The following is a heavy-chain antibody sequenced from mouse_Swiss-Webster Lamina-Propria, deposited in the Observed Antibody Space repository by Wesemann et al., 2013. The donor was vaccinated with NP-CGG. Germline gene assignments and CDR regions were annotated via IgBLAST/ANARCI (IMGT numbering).Heavy chain of an antibody. J-gene: IGHJ1*01. D-gene: IGHD1-1*02. Sequence: DTYMHWVKQRPEQGLEWIGRIDPANGNTKYDPKFQGKATITADTSSNTAYLQLSSLTSEDTAVYYCARDGSYWYFDVWGAGDHGSPSPQ. CDR3: ARDGSYWYFDV. CDR2: IDPANGNT. V-gene: IGHV14-3*02. CDR1: DTY.